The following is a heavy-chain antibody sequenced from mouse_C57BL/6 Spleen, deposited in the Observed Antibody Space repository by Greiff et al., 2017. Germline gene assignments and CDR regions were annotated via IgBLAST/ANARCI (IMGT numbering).Heavy chain of an antibody. CDR3: GRHRDYGPLDY. V-gene: IGHV10-1*01. J-gene: IGHJ2*01. CDR1: GFSFNTYA. Sequence: VQLQQSGGGLVQPKGSLKLSCAASGFSFNTYAMNWVRQAPGKGLEWVARIRSKSNNYATYYADSVKDRFTISRDDSESMLYLQMNNLKTEATAMYYGGRHRDYGPLDYWGQGTTLTVSS. D-gene: IGHD1-1*01. CDR2: IRSKSNNYAT.